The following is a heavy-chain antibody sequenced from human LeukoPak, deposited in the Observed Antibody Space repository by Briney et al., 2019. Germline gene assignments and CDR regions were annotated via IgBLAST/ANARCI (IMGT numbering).Heavy chain of an antibody. D-gene: IGHD5-12*01. CDR3: ARVERRLFIRETNFDY. CDR2: INPNSGGT. CDR1: GYTFTGYY. Sequence: ASVKVSCKASGYTFTGYYMHWVRQAPGQGLEWMGWINPNSGGTNYAQKLQGRVTMTTDTSTSTAYMELRSLRSDDTAVYYCARVERRLFIRETNFDYWGQGTLVTVSS. J-gene: IGHJ4*02. V-gene: IGHV1-2*02.